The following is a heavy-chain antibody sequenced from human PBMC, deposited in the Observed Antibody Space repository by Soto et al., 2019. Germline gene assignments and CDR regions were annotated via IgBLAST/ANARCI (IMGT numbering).Heavy chain of an antibody. CDR1: GGSISSADYY. D-gene: IGHD3-10*01. Sequence: PSQTLSLTCTVSGGSISSADYYWSWIRQPPGKGVEGIGYIYYSASTYYNPSLKSRVTISVDTSKNQFSLKLSSVTAADTAVYYCARGILWFGESLTGWFDPSSQAALVTVSS. CDR3: ARGILWFGESLTGWFDP. CDR2: IYYSAST. V-gene: IGHV4-30-4*01. J-gene: IGHJ5*02.